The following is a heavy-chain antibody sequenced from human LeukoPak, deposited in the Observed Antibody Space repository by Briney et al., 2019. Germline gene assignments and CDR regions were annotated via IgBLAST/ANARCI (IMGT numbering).Heavy chain of an antibody. CDR2: IYYSGST. V-gene: IGHV4-39*01. D-gene: IGHD6-13*01. Sequence: SETLSLTCTDSGGSISTSNYYWGWIRQPPGEGLEWIGSIYYSGSTYYNPSLKSRVTISVDTSKKQFSLIMNSLTAADTAVYYCARQVGNIWYSDYWGQGTLVTVSS. CDR1: GGSISTSNYY. J-gene: IGHJ4*02. CDR3: ARQVGNIWYSDY.